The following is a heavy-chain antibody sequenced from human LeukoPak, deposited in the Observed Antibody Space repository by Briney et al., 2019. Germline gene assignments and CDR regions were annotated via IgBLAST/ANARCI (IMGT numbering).Heavy chain of an antibody. V-gene: IGHV3-15*01. CDR2: IKSKTDGGTT. CDR3: TTDGALVELDSSN. CDR1: GFTFSSYA. D-gene: IGHD3-22*01. Sequence: GGSLRLSCAASGFTFSSYAMSWVRQAPGKGLEWVGRIKSKTDGGTTDYAAPVKGRFTISRDDSKNTLYLQMNSLKTEDTAVYYCTTDGALVELDSSNWGQGTLVTVSS. J-gene: IGHJ4*02.